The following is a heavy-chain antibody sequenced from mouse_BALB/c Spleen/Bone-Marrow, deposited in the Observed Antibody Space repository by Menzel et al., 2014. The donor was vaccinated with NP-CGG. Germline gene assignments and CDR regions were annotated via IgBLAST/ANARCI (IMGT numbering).Heavy chain of an antibody. CDR1: GYTFTSYW. CDR2: IDPSNGRT. CDR3: ARSTTVVVRYWYFDV. D-gene: IGHD1-1*01. J-gene: IGHJ1*01. V-gene: IGHV1S81*02. Sequence: QVQLKQSGAELVKPGASVKLSCKASGYTFTSYWMHWVKRRPGQGLEWIGEIDPSNGRTNYNEKFKNKATLTVDKSSSTAYMQLSSLTSEDSAVYYCARSTTVVVRYWYFDVWGAGTTVTVSS.